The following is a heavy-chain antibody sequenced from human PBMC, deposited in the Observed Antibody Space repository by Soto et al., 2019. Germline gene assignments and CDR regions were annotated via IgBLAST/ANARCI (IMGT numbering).Heavy chain of an antibody. CDR1: GFTFTRYS. CDR3: AREGSVSSSDYYAYYYGMDV. CDR2: ISSSGGII. V-gene: IGHV3-48*04. J-gene: IGHJ6*02. D-gene: IGHD3-10*01. Sequence: GSLRLSCAASGFTFTRYSMNWVRQAPGKGPEWISHISSSGGIIYYADSVKGRFTISRDNAKNSLYLQMNSLRGEDTAVYYCAREGSVSSSDYYAYYYGMDVWGQGTTVTVSS.